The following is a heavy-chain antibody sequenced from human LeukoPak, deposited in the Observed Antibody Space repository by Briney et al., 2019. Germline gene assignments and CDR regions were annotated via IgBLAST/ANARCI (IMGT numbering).Heavy chain of an antibody. J-gene: IGHJ6*03. D-gene: IGHD1-1*01. V-gene: IGHV4-59*01. CDR1: GASFSTNY. Sequence: SETLSLTCSVSGASFSTNYWSWIRQPPGRGLEWIGYVFDSGSTNYNPSLTSRGTISVDTSRKQFYLRLSSVTAADTAVYYCARLYQQSKWKYYYYYMDVWGKGTAVTVSS. CDR3: ARLYQQSKWKYYYYYMDV. CDR2: VFDSGST.